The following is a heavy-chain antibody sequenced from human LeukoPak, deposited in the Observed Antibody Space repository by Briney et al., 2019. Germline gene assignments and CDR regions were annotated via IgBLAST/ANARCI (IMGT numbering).Heavy chain of an antibody. CDR3: ARRESSGSIDY. V-gene: IGHV5-51*01. D-gene: IGHD6-19*01. J-gene: IGHJ4*01. CDR2: IYPGDSDT. CDR1: GSRFTNYW. Sequence: GESLQISCKGSGSRFTNYWIGWVRQVPGKGLEWMGIIYPGDSDTRYSPSFQGQVTISVDKSISTAYLQWSSLKASDTAMYYCARRESSGSIDYWGHGTLVTVSS.